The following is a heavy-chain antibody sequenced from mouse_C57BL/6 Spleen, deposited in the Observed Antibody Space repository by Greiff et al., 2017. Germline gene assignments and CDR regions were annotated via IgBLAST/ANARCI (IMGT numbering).Heavy chain of an antibody. CDR1: GFNIKDYY. CDR2: IDPEDGDT. CDR3: NTWGTQDYFDY. J-gene: IGHJ2*01. Sequence: VQLKESGAELVRPGASVKLSCTASGFNIKDYYMHWVKQRPEQGLEWIGRIDPEDGDTEYAPKFQGKATMTADTSSNTAYLQHSSLTSEDTAVYYCNTWGTQDYFDYWGQGTTLTVSS. D-gene: IGHD2-14*01. V-gene: IGHV14-1*01.